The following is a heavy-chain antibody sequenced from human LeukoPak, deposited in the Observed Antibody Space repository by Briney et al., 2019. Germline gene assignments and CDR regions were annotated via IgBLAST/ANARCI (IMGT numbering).Heavy chain of an antibody. V-gene: IGHV3-9*01. Sequence: GGSLRLSCAASGFTFSSYAMSWVRQAPGKGLEWVSGISWNSGSLAYADSVKGRFTISRDNAKNSLYLQMNSLKAEDTALYYCAKVITIFGVLIGVDAFDIWGPGTMVTVSS. J-gene: IGHJ3*02. CDR1: GFTFSSYA. D-gene: IGHD3-3*01. CDR2: ISWNSGSL. CDR3: AKVITIFGVLIGVDAFDI.